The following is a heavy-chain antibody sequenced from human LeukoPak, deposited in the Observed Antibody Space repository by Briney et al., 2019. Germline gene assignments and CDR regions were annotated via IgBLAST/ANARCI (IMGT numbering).Heavy chain of an antibody. Sequence: GGSLRLSCAASGFTFSSYSMNWVRQAPGKGLEWVSSISSSSSYIYYADSVKGRFTISRDNSKNTLYLQMNSLRAEDTAVYYCAKAYSYYYGSGSRIGLDYWGQGTLVTVSS. V-gene: IGHV3-21*04. CDR2: ISSSSSYI. D-gene: IGHD3-10*01. CDR3: AKAYSYYYGSGSRIGLDY. CDR1: GFTFSSYS. J-gene: IGHJ4*02.